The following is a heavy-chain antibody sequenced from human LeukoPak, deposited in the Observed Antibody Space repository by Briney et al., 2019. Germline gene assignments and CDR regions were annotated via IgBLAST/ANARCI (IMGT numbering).Heavy chain of an antibody. CDR2: IKVDGTEK. CDR1: GFSFSAYW. Sequence: GGSLRLSCAASGFSFSAYWMSWVRQAPRQGLEWVANIKVDGTEKYYVDSVKGRFTISRDNAKNSLSLQMSGLRAEDTAVYYCARDWNGSGTAFDHWGQGTLVTVSS. CDR3: ARDWNGSGTAFDH. V-gene: IGHV3-7*05. D-gene: IGHD1-1*01. J-gene: IGHJ4*02.